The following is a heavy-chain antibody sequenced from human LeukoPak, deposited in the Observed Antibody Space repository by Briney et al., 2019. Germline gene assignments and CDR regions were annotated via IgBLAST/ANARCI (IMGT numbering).Heavy chain of an antibody. CDR2: IIPIFGTA. CDR3: ARDLPSSWRFDY. J-gene: IGHJ4*02. Sequence: SVKVSCKASGGTFSSYAISWVLQAPGQGLEWMGRIIPIFGTANYAQKFQGRVTITTDESTSTAYMELSSLRSEDTAVYYCARDLPSSWRFDYWGQGTLVTVSS. CDR1: GGTFSSYA. D-gene: IGHD6-13*01. V-gene: IGHV1-69*05.